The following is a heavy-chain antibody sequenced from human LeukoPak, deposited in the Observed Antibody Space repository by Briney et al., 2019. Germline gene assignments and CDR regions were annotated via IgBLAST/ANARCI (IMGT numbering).Heavy chain of an antibody. J-gene: IGHJ4*02. V-gene: IGHV3-48*01. CDR1: GFTFSSYS. CDR3: ARAPTVTTPKTFGY. D-gene: IGHD4-17*01. Sequence: PGGSLRLSCAASGFTFSSYSMNWVRQAPGKGLEWVSYISSSSSTIYYADSVKGRFTISRDNDKNSLYLQMNSLRAEDTAVYYCARAPTVTTPKTFGYWGQGTLVTVSS. CDR2: ISSSSSTI.